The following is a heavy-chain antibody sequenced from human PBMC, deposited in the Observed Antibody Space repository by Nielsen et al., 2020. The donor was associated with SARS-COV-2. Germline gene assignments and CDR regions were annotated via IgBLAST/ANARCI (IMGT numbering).Heavy chain of an antibody. CDR2: ISRDSGSI. D-gene: IGHD1-26*01. CDR1: GFSFDEYA. CDR3: AGGGSYYY. Sequence: SLKISCAASGFSFDEYAMYWVRQAPGKGLEWVSGISRDSGSIDYVDSVKGRFTISRDNAKNSLYLQMNSLRAEDTALYYCAGGGSYYYWGQGTLVTVSS. J-gene: IGHJ4*02. V-gene: IGHV3-9*01.